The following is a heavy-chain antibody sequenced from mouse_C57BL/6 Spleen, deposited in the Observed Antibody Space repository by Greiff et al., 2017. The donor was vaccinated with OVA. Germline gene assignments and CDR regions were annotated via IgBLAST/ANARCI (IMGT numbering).Heavy chain of an antibody. D-gene: IGHD2-13*01. CDR3: ARQDGDYVYIDY. Sequence: EVKLMESGGDLVKPGGSLTLSCAASGFTFSSYGMSWVRQTPGKRLEWVATISSGGSYTYYPDSVKGRFTISRDNAKNTLYLQMSSLKSEDTAMYYCARQDGDYVYIDYWGQGTTLTVSS. V-gene: IGHV5-6*01. J-gene: IGHJ2*01. CDR1: GFTFSSYG. CDR2: ISSGGSYT.